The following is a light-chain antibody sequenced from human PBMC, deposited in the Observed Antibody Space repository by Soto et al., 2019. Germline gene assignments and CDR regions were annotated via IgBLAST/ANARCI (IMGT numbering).Light chain of an antibody. V-gene: IGLV1-51*01. CDR2: DDN. CDR1: SSNIGGNS. CDR3: GSWDSSLSAYV. Sequence: QSVLTQPPSVSAAPGQRVTISCSGSSSNIGGNSVSWYQQFPGTAPKLLIYDDNKRPSGIPDQFSGSKSGTSATLGITGFQTGDEADYYCGSWDSSLSAYVFGTGTKVTVL. J-gene: IGLJ1*01.